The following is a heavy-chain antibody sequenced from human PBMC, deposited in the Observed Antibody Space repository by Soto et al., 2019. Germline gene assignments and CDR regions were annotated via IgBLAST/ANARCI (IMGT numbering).Heavy chain of an antibody. Sequence: PSETLSLTCTVSGGSVSSGSYYWSWIRQPPGKGLEWIGYIYYSGSTNYNPSLKSRVTISVDTSKNQFSLKLSSVTAADTAVYYCARDLIVLVPAALSHYYYGMDVWGQGTTVTVSS. D-gene: IGHD2-2*01. J-gene: IGHJ6*02. V-gene: IGHV4-61*01. CDR3: ARDLIVLVPAALSHYYYGMDV. CDR1: GGSVSSGSYY. CDR2: IYYSGST.